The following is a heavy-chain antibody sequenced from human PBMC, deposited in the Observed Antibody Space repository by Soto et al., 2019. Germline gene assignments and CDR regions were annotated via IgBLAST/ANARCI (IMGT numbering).Heavy chain of an antibody. CDR1: GYTFTSYG. J-gene: IGHJ4*02. D-gene: IGHD6-19*01. Sequence: QVPLVQSGAEVKKPGASVKASCKASGYTFTSYGISWVRQAPGQGLEWMGWISAYNGNTNYAQKLQGRVTMTTDTSTSIAYVELRSLRSDDTAVYYSARGISDGWFDYWGQGTLVTVSS. CDR2: ISAYNGNT. V-gene: IGHV1-18*01. CDR3: ARGISDGWFDY.